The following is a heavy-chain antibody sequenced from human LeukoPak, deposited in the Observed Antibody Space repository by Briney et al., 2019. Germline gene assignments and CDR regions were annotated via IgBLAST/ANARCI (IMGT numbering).Heavy chain of an antibody. CDR3: ARQDYYDSTGHFRGRGFDI. CDR2: VYTDGAT. CDR1: GGSISGYY. V-gene: IGHV4-59*01. D-gene: IGHD3-22*01. J-gene: IGHJ3*02. Sequence: SETLSLTCTVSGGSISGYYWSWVRQPPGKGLEWIGYVYTDGATIYNLSLKSRVTMSVDTSKNQFSLRLSSVTAADTAVYYCARQDYYDSTGHFRGRGFDIWGQGTMVTVSS.